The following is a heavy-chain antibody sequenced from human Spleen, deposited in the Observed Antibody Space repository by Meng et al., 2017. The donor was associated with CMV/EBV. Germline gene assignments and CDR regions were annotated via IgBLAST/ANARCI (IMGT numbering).Heavy chain of an antibody. V-gene: IGHV3-7*01. CDR3: ARVGGFYDFWSAYAWYFDH. CDR1: RFTFSTYW. D-gene: IGHD3-3*01. Sequence: GESLKISCAASRFTFSTYWMSWVRQAPGKGLEWVANIKQDGSEKYYVDSVKGRFTISRDNAKNSLYLQMNTLRAEDTAVYYCARVGGFYDFWSAYAWYFDHWGQGTLVTVSS. J-gene: IGHJ4*02. CDR2: IKQDGSEK.